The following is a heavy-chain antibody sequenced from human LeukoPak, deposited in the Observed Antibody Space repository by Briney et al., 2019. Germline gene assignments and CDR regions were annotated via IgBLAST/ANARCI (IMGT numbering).Heavy chain of an antibody. CDR3: ARVGNCVTMVRVGCWRGAFDI. J-gene: IGHJ3*02. V-gene: IGHV4-30-2*01. Sequence: SQTLTLTCAVSGGSISSGGYSWRWIRQPPGKGLEWIVYIYHSGSTYYNPALKSRVTISVDRSKNQFSLKLSSVTAADTAVYYCARVGNCVTMVRVGCWRGAFDIWGQGTMVTVSS. CDR1: GGSISSGGYS. D-gene: IGHD3-10*01. CDR2: IYHSGST.